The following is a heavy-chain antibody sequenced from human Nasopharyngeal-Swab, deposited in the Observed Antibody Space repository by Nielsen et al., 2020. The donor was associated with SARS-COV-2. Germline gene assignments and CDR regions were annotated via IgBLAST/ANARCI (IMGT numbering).Heavy chain of an antibody. CDR3: AQRTTLTSYGY. J-gene: IGHJ4*02. CDR2: IHWDDDK. Sequence: WIRQPPGKALEWLALIHWDDDKRYSPSLKSRLTITKDTSKNQVVLTMTNMDPVDTATYYCAQRTTLTSYGYWGQGTLVTVSS. D-gene: IGHD4-17*01. V-gene: IGHV2-5*02.